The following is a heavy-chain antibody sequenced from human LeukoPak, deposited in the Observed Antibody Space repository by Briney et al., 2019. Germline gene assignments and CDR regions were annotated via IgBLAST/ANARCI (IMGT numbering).Heavy chain of an antibody. Sequence: PGRSLRLSCTASGFTFGDYAMSWVRQAPGKGLEWVSAISGSGGSTYYADSVKGRFTISRDNSKNTLYLQMNSLRAEDTAVYYCAMTRDGYNLDFDYWGQGTLVTVSS. CDR3: AMTRDGYNLDFDY. CDR2: ISGSGGST. V-gene: IGHV3-23*01. CDR1: GFTFGDYA. J-gene: IGHJ4*02. D-gene: IGHD5-24*01.